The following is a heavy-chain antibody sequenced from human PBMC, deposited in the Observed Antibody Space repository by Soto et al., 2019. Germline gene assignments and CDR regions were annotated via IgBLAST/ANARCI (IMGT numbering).Heavy chain of an antibody. CDR2: IDWDDDK. CDR1: GFSLSTSGMC. Sequence: SGPTLVNPTQTLTLTCTFSGFSLSTSGMCVSWIRQPPGKALEWLARIDWDDDKYYSTSLKTRLTISKDTSKNQVVLTMTNMDPVDTATYYCARIDVYYYYMDVWGKGTTVTVSS. V-gene: IGHV2-70*11. CDR3: ARIDVYYYYMDV. J-gene: IGHJ6*03.